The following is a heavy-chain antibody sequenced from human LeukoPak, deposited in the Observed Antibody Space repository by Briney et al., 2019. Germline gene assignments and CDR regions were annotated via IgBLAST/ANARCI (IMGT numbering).Heavy chain of an antibody. Sequence: PGGSLRLSCAASGFTFSSYGMHWVRQAPGKGLKWVAFIRYDGSNKYYADSVKGRFTISRDNSKNTLYLQMNSLRAEDTAVYYCAKAGIVATIGLDYWGQGTLVTVSS. J-gene: IGHJ4*02. CDR1: GFTFSSYG. CDR2: IRYDGSNK. CDR3: AKAGIVATIGLDY. D-gene: IGHD5-12*01. V-gene: IGHV3-30*02.